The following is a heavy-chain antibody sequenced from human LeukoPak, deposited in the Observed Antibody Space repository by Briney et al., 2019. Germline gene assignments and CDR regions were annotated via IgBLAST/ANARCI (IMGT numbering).Heavy chain of an antibody. Sequence: GGSLRLSCAASGFTFSSYAMSWVRQAPGEGLEWVSAISGSGGSTYYADSVKGRFTISRDNSKNTLYLQMNSLRAEDTAVYYCAKGSGYDILTGYYFEYFQHWGQGTLVTVSS. CDR3: AKGSGYDILTGYYFEYFQH. V-gene: IGHV3-23*01. CDR1: GFTFSSYA. D-gene: IGHD3-9*01. J-gene: IGHJ1*01. CDR2: ISGSGGST.